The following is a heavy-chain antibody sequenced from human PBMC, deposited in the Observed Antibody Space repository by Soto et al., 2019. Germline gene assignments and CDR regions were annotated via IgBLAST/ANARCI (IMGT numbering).Heavy chain of an antibody. CDR3: AKDRETWIQLWSSYYYGMDV. J-gene: IGHJ6*02. V-gene: IGHV1-18*01. Sequence: ASVKVSCKASGYTFTSYDINWVRQAPGQGLEWMGWISTYNGDTNYADSVKGRFTISRDNSKNTLYLQMNSLRAEDTAVYYCAKDRETWIQLWSSYYYGMDVWSQGTTVTVSS. CDR1: GYTFTSYD. D-gene: IGHD5-18*01. CDR2: ISTYNGDT.